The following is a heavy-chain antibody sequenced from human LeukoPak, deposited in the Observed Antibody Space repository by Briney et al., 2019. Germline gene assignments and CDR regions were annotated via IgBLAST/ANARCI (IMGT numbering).Heavy chain of an antibody. V-gene: IGHV4-39*01. J-gene: IGHJ5*02. CDR3: AGQYDFWSGSGQKNWFDP. CDR2: IYYSGST. Sequence: SGTLSLTCTVSGGSISSSSYYWGWIRQPPGKGLEWIGSIYYSGSTYYKPSLKSRVSISEDTSKNQFSLKLSSVTVADTAVYYCAGQYDFWSGSGQKNWFDPWGQGTLVTVSS. D-gene: IGHD3-3*01. CDR1: GGSISSSSYY.